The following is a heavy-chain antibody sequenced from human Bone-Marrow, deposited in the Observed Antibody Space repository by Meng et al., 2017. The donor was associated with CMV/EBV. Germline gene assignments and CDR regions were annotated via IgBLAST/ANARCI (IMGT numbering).Heavy chain of an antibody. J-gene: IGHJ5*02. V-gene: IGHV1-2*02. CDR1: GYRFTGYY. CDR3: ARRRYDYGDSRWFDP. Sequence: ASVKVSCKASGYRFTGYYMHWVRQAPGQGLEWMGWINPNSGGTNYAQKFQGRVTMTRDTSISTAHMELSRLRSDDTAVYYCARRRYDYGDSRWFDPWGQGNLVTVSS. D-gene: IGHD4-17*01. CDR2: INPNSGGT.